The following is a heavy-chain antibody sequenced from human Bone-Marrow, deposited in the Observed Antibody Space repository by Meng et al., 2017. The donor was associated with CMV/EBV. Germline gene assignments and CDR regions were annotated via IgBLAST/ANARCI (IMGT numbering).Heavy chain of an antibody. J-gene: IGHJ4*02. CDR3: ARSSSSWLPRY. V-gene: IGHV1-18*01. CDR2: ISAYNGNT. Sequence: ASVKVSCKASGGTFSSYAISWVRQAPGQGLEWMGWISAYNGNTNYAQKLQGRVTMTTDTSTSTAYMELRSLRSDDAAVYYCARSSSSWLPRYWGQGTLVTVSS. CDR1: GGTFSSYA. D-gene: IGHD6-13*01.